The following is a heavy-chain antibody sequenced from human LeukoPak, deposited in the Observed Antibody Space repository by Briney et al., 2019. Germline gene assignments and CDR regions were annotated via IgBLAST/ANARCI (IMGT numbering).Heavy chain of an antibody. D-gene: IGHD6-19*01. V-gene: IGHV4-4*02. CDR3: ASQAYSSGRLVDN. Sequence: SGTLSLTCAVSGGSVSSRNWWTWVRQSPGKGLEWIGEVHHGGTTNYNPSLQSRVTMSVDKSKNQSSLKLSSVTAADTAVYYCASQAYSSGRLVDNWGRGTLVTVSS. CDR2: VHHGGTT. J-gene: IGHJ4*02. CDR1: GGSVSSRNW.